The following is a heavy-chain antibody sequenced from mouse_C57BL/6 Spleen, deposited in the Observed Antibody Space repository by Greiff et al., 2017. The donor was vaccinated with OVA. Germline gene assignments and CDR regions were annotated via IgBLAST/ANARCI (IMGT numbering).Heavy chain of an antibody. CDR2: INYDGSST. CDR1: GFTFSDYY. V-gene: IGHV5-16*01. D-gene: IGHD2-5*01. J-gene: IGHJ4*01. CDR3: ARDRGPYYSNYDYAMDY. Sequence: KLLESEGGLVQPGSSMKLSCTASGFTFSDYYMAWVRQVPEKGLEWVANINYDGSSTYYLDSLKSRFIISRDNAKNILYLQMSSLKSEDTATYYCARDRGPYYSNYDYAMDYWGQGTSVTVSS.